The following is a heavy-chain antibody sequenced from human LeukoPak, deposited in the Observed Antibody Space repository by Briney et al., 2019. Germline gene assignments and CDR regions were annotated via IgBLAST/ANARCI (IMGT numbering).Heavy chain of an antibody. Sequence: HPGGSLRLSCAASGFTFSNTWMYWVRQGPGKGLVWVSRIYNDETSATYADSVKGRFTISRDNAKNTLYLQMDSLRVDDTAVYYCARGAPIDYWGQGTLVTVPP. V-gene: IGHV3-74*01. CDR3: ARGAPIDY. CDR1: GFTFSNTW. CDR2: IYNDETSA. J-gene: IGHJ4*02.